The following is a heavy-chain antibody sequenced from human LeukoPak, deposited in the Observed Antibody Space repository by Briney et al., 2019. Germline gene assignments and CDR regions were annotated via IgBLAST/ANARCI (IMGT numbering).Heavy chain of an antibody. D-gene: IGHD2-15*01. J-gene: IGHJ4*02. CDR2: ISYDGSIN. CDR1: GFXFNSYA. Sequence: GRSLRLSCAASGFXFNSYAVHWVRQAPGKGQEWVARISYDGSINFYAASVKGRFTISRDNSKNTLYLQMNSLRPEDTALYFCARDRRYCGGGSCYFDYFFDYWGQGTLVTVSS. CDR3: ARDRRYCGGGSCYFDYFFDY. V-gene: IGHV3-30-3*01.